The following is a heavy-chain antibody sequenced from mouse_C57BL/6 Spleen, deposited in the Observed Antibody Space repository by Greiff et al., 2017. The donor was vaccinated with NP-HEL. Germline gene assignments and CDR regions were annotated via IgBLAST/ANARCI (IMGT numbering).Heavy chain of an antibody. D-gene: IGHD1-1*01. CDR1: GFTFSDYG. V-gene: IGHV5-17*01. CDR3: ARSITTVVAMDY. CDR2: ISSGSSTI. Sequence: DVMLVESGGGLVKPGGSLKLSCAASGFTFSDYGMHWVRQAPEKGLEWVAYISSGSSTIYYADTVKGRFTISRDNAKNTLFLQMTSLTSEDTAMYYCARSITTVVAMDYWGQGTSVTVSS. J-gene: IGHJ4*01.